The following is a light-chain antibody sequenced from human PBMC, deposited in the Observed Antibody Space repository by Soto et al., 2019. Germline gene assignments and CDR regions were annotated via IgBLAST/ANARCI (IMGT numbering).Light chain of an antibody. J-gene: IGKJ4*01. CDR3: QQLNSYPLT. Sequence: SGGDRGPITFRASQSISTYLNWYQQKPGKAPNLLIFAASTLQSGVPSRFSGSGSGTEFTLTISSLQPEDFATYYCQQLNSYPLTFGGGTKVDIK. CDR1: QSISTY. V-gene: IGKV1-9*01. CDR2: AAS.